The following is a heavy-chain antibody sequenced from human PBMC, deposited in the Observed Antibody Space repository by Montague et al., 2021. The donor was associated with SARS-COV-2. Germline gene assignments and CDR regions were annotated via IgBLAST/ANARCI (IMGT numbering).Heavy chain of an antibody. V-gene: IGHV4-39*01. CDR2: VDYSGNT. D-gene: IGHD5-18*01. Sequence: SETLSLTCTVTGGPISGSSDYWGWIRQSPGKGLEWIASVDYSGNTXYSSPLKSRLTISVDTSKNQFSLKLNSVTAADTALYYCARREYSYGWGDWGQGTLVTVSS. J-gene: IGHJ4*02. CDR3: ARREYSYGWGD. CDR1: GGPISGSSDY.